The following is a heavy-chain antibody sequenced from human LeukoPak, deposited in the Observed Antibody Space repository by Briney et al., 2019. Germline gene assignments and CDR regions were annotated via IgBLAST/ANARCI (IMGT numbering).Heavy chain of an antibody. CDR3: VRESRGTDTVGY. V-gene: IGHV3-53*01. J-gene: IGHJ4*02. Sequence: GGSLRLSCAASGFTFSSYAMSWVRQAPGKGLEWVSLIYGGGNTYYADSVKGRFTISRDNSKNTLYLQMNNLRAEDTAVYYCVRESRGTDTVGYWGQGTLVTVSS. CDR2: IYGGGNT. CDR1: GFTFSSYA. D-gene: IGHD2-8*02.